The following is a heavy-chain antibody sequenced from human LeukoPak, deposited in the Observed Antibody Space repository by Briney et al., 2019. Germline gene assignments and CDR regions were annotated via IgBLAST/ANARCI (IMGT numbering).Heavy chain of an antibody. CDR3: ARADKDGYGFFGFDY. D-gene: IGHD5-18*01. CDR2: INWNGGSI. J-gene: IGHJ4*02. CDR1: GFAFDDYG. Sequence: TGGALRLSRAASGFAFDDYGMSWVRQAPGKGLEWVSGINWNGGSIGYADSVKGRFTISRDNAKNSLYLQINSLRAEDTALYYCARADKDGYGFFGFDYWGQGTLVTVSS. V-gene: IGHV3-20*04.